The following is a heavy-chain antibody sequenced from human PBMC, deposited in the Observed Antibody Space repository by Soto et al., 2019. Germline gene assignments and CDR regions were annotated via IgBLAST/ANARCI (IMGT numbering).Heavy chain of an antibody. J-gene: IGHJ6*02. D-gene: IGHD1-1*01. Sequence: GRSLRVCCAASGFTFSSYSMNWVRQAPGKGVEWVSSISSSSSQRHYADSVKGGFTISRDHAKNSLYLQMNSLRAEDTAVYYCARDLRSTRTPNYYGMDVWRQGTTVTVSS. CDR1: GFTFSSYS. V-gene: IGHV3-21*01. CDR3: ARDLRSTRTPNYYGMDV. CDR2: ISSSSSQR.